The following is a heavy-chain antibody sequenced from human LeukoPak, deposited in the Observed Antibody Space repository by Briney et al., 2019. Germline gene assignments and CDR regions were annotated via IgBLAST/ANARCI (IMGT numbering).Heavy chain of an antibody. CDR3: ARAGLYYYYGMDV. J-gene: IGHJ6*02. CDR1: GGSISSYY. V-gene: IGHV4-59*01. Sequence: PSETLSLTCTVSGGSISSYYWSWIRQPPGKGLEWIGYIYYSGSTNYNPSLKSRVTISVDPSKNQFSLKLSSVTAADTAVYYCARAGLYYYYGMDVWDQGTTVTVSS. CDR2: IYYSGST.